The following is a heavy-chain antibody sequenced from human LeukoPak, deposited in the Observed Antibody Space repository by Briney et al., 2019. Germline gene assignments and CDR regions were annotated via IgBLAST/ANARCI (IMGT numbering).Heavy chain of an antibody. CDR2: INHSGST. CDR1: GGSFSGYY. D-gene: IGHD3-3*01. CDR3: ARSGYYSYGMDV. Sequence: SGTLSLTCAVYGGSFSGYYWSWIRQPPGKGLEWIGEINHSGSTNYNPSLKSRVTMSVDTSKNQFSLKLSSVTAADTAVYYCARSGYYSYGMDVWGQGTTVTVSS. J-gene: IGHJ6*02. V-gene: IGHV4-34*01.